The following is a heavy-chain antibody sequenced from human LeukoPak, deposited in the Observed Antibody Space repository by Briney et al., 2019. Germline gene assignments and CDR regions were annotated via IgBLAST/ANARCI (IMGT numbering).Heavy chain of an antibody. CDR3: AKDGGEHWFDP. V-gene: IGHV3-23*01. CDR1: GFTFYNYA. D-gene: IGHD3-16*01. CDR2: ISASGYRT. Sequence: GGSLRLSCAASGFTFYNYAMSWVRQAPGKGLEWVSAISASGYRTYSADSVKGRFTISRDNSKNTLYLQMNSLRPEDTAVYYCAKDGGEHWFDPWGQGTRVTVPS. J-gene: IGHJ5*02.